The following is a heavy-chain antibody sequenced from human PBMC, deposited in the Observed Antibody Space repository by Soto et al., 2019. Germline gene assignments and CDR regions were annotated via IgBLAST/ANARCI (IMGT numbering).Heavy chain of an antibody. D-gene: IGHD6-13*01. Sequence: SETLSLTCAVSGYSISGGYYWGWIRQPPGKGLEWIGSIYHSGSTYYNPSLKSRVTISVDTSKNQFSLKLSSVTAADTAVYYCARDFKADPYNYYGMDVWGQGTT. CDR3: ARDFKADPYNYYGMDV. V-gene: IGHV4-38-2*02. CDR2: IYHSGST. CDR1: GYSISGGYY. J-gene: IGHJ6*02.